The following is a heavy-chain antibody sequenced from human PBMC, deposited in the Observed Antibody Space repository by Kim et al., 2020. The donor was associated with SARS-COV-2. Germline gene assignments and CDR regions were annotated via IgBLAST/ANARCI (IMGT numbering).Heavy chain of an antibody. V-gene: IGHV3-66*01. J-gene: IGHJ4*02. CDR1: GFTVSSNY. Sequence: GGSLRLSCAASGFTVSSNYMSWVRQAPGKGLEWVSVIYSGGSTYYADSVKGRFTISRDNSKNTLYLQMNSLRAEDTAVYYCARDEKADPGADYWGQGTLVTVSS. CDR3: ARDEKADPGADY. CDR2: IYSGGST. D-gene: IGHD3-10*01.